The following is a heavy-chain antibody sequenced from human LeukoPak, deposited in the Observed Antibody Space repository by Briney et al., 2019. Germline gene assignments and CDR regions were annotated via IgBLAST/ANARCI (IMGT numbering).Heavy chain of an antibody. CDR3: ATSGAGDFWSGYYFYYYYYMDV. V-gene: IGHV3-21*01. J-gene: IGHJ6*03. CDR2: ISSSSSYL. D-gene: IGHD3-3*01. Sequence: GGSLRLSCAASGFTFSSYEMNWVRQAPGKGLEWVSSISSSSSYLYYADSVKGRFTISRDNAKNSLYLQMNSLRAEDTAVYYCATSGAGDFWSGYYFYYYYYMDVWGKGTTVTVSS. CDR1: GFTFSSYE.